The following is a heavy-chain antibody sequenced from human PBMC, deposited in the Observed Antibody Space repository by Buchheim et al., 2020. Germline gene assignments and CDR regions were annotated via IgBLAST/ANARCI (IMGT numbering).Heavy chain of an antibody. CDR2: INAGNGNT. Sequence: QVQLVQSGAEVKKPGASVKVSCKASGYTFTSYAMHWVRQAPGQRLEWMGWINAGNGNTKYSQKFQGRVTITRDTSASTAYMELSSLRSEDTAVYYCARSITIFGVVIIGYYGMDVWGQGTT. CDR1: GYTFTSYA. CDR3: ARSITIFGVVIIGYYGMDV. V-gene: IGHV1-3*01. D-gene: IGHD3-3*01. J-gene: IGHJ6*02.